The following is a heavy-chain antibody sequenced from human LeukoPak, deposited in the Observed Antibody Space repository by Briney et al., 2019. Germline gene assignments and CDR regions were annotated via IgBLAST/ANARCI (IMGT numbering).Heavy chain of an antibody. D-gene: IGHD1-1*01. CDR2: ISSSSSYI. CDR3: ARYNWNDGGAFDI. V-gene: IGHV3-21*01. J-gene: IGHJ3*02. CDR1: GFTFSSYS. Sequence: GGSLRLSCAASGFTFSSYSMNWVRQAPGKGLEGVSSISSSSSYIYYADSVKGRFTISRDNAKNSLYLQMNSLRAEDTAVYYCARYNWNDGGAFDIWGQGTMVTVSS.